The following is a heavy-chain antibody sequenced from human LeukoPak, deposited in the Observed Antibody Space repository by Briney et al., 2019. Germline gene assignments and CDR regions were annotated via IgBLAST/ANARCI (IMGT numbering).Heavy chain of an antibody. CDR2: IYYSGST. CDR3: ARPEKDGVVTGGKGWFDP. CDR1: GGSISSSSYY. J-gene: IGHJ5*02. Sequence: SETLSLTCTVSGGSISSSSYYWGWIRQPPGKGLEWIGSIYYSGSTYYNPSLKSRVTISVDTSKNQFSLKLSSVTAADTAVYYWARPEKDGVVTGGKGWFDPRGQGTLVTVSS. V-gene: IGHV4-39*01. D-gene: IGHD4-23*01.